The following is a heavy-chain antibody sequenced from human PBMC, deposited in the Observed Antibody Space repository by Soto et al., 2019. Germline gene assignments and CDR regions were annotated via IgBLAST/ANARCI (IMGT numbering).Heavy chain of an antibody. CDR1: GYTFTSYD. Sequence: QVQLVQSGAEVKKPGASVKVSCKASGYTFTSYDINWVRQATGQGLEWMGWMNTYSGNTGYAEKFQGRVTMTSNTSIRTAYMELSSLRSEETAVYFCAVYGGNRYWYFDLWGRGTLVTVSS. CDR2: MNTYSGNT. D-gene: IGHD4-17*01. CDR3: AVYGGNRYWYFDL. V-gene: IGHV1-8*01. J-gene: IGHJ2*01.